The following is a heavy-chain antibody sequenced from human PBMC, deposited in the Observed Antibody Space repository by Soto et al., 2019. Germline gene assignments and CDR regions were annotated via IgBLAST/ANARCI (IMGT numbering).Heavy chain of an antibody. CDR1: GFIFSSSG. J-gene: IGHJ3*02. V-gene: IGHV3-33*01. CDR3: VSPVVVAATGPFDI. D-gene: IGHD2-15*01. Sequence: GGSLRLSCAASGFIFSSSGMHWVRQAPGKGLEWVAVIWYDGSNKYYADSAKGRFTISRDNSKNTLYLQMNSLNAEDTAVYYCVSPVVVAATGPFDIWGQGTMVTVSS. CDR2: IWYDGSNK.